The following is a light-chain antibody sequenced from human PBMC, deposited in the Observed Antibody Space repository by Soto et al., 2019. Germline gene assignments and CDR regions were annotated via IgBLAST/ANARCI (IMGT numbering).Light chain of an antibody. CDR2: KAS. Sequence: ILMTQSPASFSASPGDRVTITCRASQGISSYLAWYQQKPGKAPNLLIYKASSLKSGVPSRFSGSGSGTEFTLTISSLQPDDFATYYCQHYNSYSEAFGQGTKVDIK. CDR1: QGISSY. CDR3: QHYNSYSEA. V-gene: IGKV1-5*03. J-gene: IGKJ1*01.